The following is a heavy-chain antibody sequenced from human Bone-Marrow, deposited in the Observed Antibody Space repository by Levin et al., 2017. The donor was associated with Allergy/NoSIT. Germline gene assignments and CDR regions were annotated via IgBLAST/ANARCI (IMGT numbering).Heavy chain of an antibody. Sequence: ASVKVSCKASGYSFKYYYIHWVRQAPGQGLEWMGWINPDSGDTNYAPKVQARVTMTRDTSITTAYMELRRLTYDDTAVYFCSATYYYGMDVWGRGTTVTVS. J-gene: IGHJ6*02. V-gene: IGHV1-2*02. CDR3: SATYYYGMDV. CDR1: GYSFKYYY. CDR2: INPDSGDT.